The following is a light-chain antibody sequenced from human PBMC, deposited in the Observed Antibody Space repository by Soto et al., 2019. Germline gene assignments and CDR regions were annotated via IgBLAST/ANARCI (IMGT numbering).Light chain of an antibody. CDR2: DVS. V-gene: IGLV2-14*01. CDR3: SSYRDSSTLV. Sequence: QLVLTQPASVSGSPGQSITISCTGTSSDVGGYNYVSWYQQYPGKAPKLVISDVSNRPTGASNRFSGSKSGNTASLTISGLQAEDEAEYFCSSYRDSSTLVFGGGTKVTVL. J-gene: IGLJ2*01. CDR1: SSDVGGYNY.